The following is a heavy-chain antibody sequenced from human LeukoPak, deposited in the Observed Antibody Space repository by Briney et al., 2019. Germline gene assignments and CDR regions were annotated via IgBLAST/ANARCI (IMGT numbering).Heavy chain of an antibody. J-gene: IGHJ6*03. Sequence: SVKVSCKASGGTFSSYAISWVRQAPGQGLEWMGGIIPIFGTANYAQKFQGRVTITTDESTSTAYMELSSLRSEDTAVYYCARGQFEKLYYYYYMDVWGKGTTVTVSS. D-gene: IGHD3-10*01. CDR3: ARGQFEKLYYYYYMDV. V-gene: IGHV1-69*05. CDR1: GGTFSSYA. CDR2: IIPIFGTA.